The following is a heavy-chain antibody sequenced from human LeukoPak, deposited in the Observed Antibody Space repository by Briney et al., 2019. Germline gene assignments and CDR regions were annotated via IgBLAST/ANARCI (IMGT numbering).Heavy chain of an antibody. CDR3: ARLNHYYDSSGFDY. J-gene: IGHJ4*02. V-gene: IGHV4-59*08. Sequence: SETLSLTCTVSRGSISGYSWSWIRQSPGGGLEWIGYIYYSGDTAYNPSLRSRVTLSVDTSKNQFSLKLSSVTAADTAVYYCARLNHYYDSSGFDYWGQGTLVTVSS. D-gene: IGHD3-22*01. CDR1: RGSISGYS. CDR2: IYYSGDT.